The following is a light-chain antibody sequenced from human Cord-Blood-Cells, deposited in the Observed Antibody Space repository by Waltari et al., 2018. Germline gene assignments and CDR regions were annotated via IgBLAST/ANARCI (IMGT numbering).Light chain of an antibody. Sequence: QSAPTQPASVSGSPGQSLTISCTGTSSDVGSYNLVSLYQQHPGKAAKLMIYEGSKRPSGVANRFSVSKSCNTASLTISGLQAEDEADYYCCSYAGSSTYVVCGGGTKLTVL. CDR1: SSDVGSYNL. V-gene: IGLV2-23*01. J-gene: IGLJ2*01. CDR2: EGS. CDR3: CSYAGSSTYVV.